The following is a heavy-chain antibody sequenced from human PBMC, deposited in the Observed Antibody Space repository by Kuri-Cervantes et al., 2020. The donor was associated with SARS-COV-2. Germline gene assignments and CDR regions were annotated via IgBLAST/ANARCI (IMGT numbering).Heavy chain of an antibody. J-gene: IGHJ4*02. V-gene: IGHV3-20*04. CDR1: GFTFSSYS. Sequence: GESLKISCAASGFTFSSYSMNWVRQAPGKGLEWVSGINWNGGSTGYADSVKGRFTISRDNSRNSLYLQMNVLGSEDTALYYCVKGQTGTTLSLDNWGQGTLVTVSS. CDR3: VKGQTGTTLSLDN. CDR2: INWNGGST. D-gene: IGHD1-1*01.